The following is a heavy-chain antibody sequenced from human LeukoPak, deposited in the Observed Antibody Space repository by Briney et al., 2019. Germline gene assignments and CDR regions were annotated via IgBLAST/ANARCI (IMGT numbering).Heavy chain of an antibody. V-gene: IGHV1-46*01. D-gene: IGHD4-17*01. CDR1: GYTFTSYY. CDR3: AGVMPGTTVTPLGVFDY. Sequence: ASVKVSCRASGYTFTSYYMHWVRQAPGQGLEWMGIINPSGGSTSYAQKFQGRVTMTRDTSTSTVYMELSSLRSEDTAVYYCAGVMPGTTVTPLGVFDYWGQGTLVTVSS. J-gene: IGHJ4*02. CDR2: INPSGGST.